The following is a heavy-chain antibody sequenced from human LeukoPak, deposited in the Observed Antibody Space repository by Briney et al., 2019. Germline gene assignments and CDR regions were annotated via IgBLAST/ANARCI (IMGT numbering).Heavy chain of an antibody. D-gene: IGHD2-2*01. V-gene: IGHV4-59*12. CDR1: SGSISSYY. J-gene: IGHJ6*03. CDR2: IYYSGST. CDR3: ARDGKYCSSTSCYRHMDV. Sequence: SETLSLTCTVSSGSISSYYWSWIRQPPGKGLEWIGYIYYSGSTNYNPSLKSRVTISVDTSKNQFSLKLSSVTAADTAVYYCARDGKYCSSTSCYRHMDVWGKGTTVNVSS.